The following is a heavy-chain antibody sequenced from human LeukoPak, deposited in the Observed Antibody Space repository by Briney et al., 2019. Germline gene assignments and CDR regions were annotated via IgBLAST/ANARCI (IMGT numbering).Heavy chain of an antibody. CDR2: IYSGGST. V-gene: IGHV3-66*01. D-gene: IGHD6-19*01. CDR3: AKRKDGIAVAGDFDY. J-gene: IGHJ4*02. CDR1: GFTVSSNY. Sequence: GGSLRLSCAASGFTVSSNYMSWVRQAPGKGLEWVSVIYSGGSTYYADSVKGRFTISRDNSKNTLYLQMNSLRAEDTAVYYCAKRKDGIAVAGDFDYWGQGTLVTVSS.